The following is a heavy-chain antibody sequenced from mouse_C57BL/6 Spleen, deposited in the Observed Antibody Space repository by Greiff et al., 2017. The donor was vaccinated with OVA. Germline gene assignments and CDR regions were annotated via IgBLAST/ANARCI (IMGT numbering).Heavy chain of an antibody. CDR1: GYAFTNYL. CDR3: ARGTDVRSFAY. CDR2: INPGSGGT. D-gene: IGHD3-3*01. Sequence: VQLQQSGAELVRPGTSVKVSCKASGYAFTNYLIEWVKQRPGQGLEWIGVINPGSGGTNYNETFKGKATLTADKSSSTAYMQLSSLTSEDSAVYVCARGTDVRSFAYWGQGTLVTVSA. V-gene: IGHV1-54*01. J-gene: IGHJ3*01.